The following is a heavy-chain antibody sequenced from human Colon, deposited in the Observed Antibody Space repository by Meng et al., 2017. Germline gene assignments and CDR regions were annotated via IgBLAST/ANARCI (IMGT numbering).Heavy chain of an antibody. D-gene: IGHD5-18*01. CDR3: ARDHGYSYGLPLDY. J-gene: IGHJ4*02. CDR2: TYYRSRWYN. CDR1: GDSVSSNTAA. Sequence: HVQLQQSGPGLVKPSQTLSPPCVISGDSVSSNTAAWNWIRQSPSRGLEWLGRTYYRSRWYNEYAVSVKSRMTFDADTSKNQVSLQVNSVTPEDTAVYYCARDHGYSYGLPLDYWGQGILVTVSS. V-gene: IGHV6-1*01.